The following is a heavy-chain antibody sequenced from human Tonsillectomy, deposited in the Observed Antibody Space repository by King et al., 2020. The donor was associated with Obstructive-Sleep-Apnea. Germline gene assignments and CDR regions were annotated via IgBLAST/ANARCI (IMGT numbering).Heavy chain of an antibody. V-gene: IGHV3-30*04. J-gene: IGHJ6*02. CDR1: GFTFSSDT. CDR2: ISYDGSNK. CDR3: ARGNRGSSWYYYGMDV. D-gene: IGHD6-13*01. Sequence: VQLVESGGGLVKPGGSLRLSCAASGFTFSSDTMHWVRQAPGKGLEWVAVISYDGSNKYYADSVKGRFTISRDNSKNTLYLQMNSLRAEDTAVYYCARGNRGSSWYYYGMDVWGQGTTVTVSS.